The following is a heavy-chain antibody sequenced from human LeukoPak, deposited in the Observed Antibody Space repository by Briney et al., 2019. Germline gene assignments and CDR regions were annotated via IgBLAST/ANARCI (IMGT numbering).Heavy chain of an antibody. CDR1: GGSVSSANYY. CDR2: IYHSGST. V-gene: IGHV4-39*07. J-gene: IGHJ4*02. Sequence: SETLTLTCTVSGGSVSSANYYWSWVRQPPGKGLEWIGSIYHSGSTYYNPSLKSRVTISVDTSKNQFSLKLSSVTAADTAVYYCARLTLTGTTDYWGQGTLVTVSS. D-gene: IGHD1-7*01. CDR3: ARLTLTGTTDY.